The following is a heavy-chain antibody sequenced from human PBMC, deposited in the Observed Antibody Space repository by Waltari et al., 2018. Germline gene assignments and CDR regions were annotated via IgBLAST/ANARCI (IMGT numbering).Heavy chain of an antibody. V-gene: IGHV1-2*06. D-gene: IGHD6-6*01. CDR2: INPNSGGT. Sequence: QVQLVQSGAEVKKPGASVKVSCKASGYTFTGSYMHWVRQAPGQGLEWMGRINPNSGGTNYAQKFQGRVTMTRDTSISTAYMELSRLRSDDTAVYYCATSTGGDSSSNGVWVFDYWGQGTLVTVSS. CDR1: GYTFTGSY. CDR3: ATSTGGDSSSNGVWVFDY. J-gene: IGHJ4*02.